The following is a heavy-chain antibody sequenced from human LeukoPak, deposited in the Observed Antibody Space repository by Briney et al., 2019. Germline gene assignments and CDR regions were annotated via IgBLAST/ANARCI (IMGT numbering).Heavy chain of an antibody. Sequence: ASVKVSCKASGYTFTDHYMHWVRQASGQGLEWMGWMNSKSGGTNYAQKFQGRVTLTRDTSISTAYMDLSSLTSDDTAVYYCARGTGTSWFDVWGQGTLVTVSS. D-gene: IGHD1-7*01. CDR1: GYTFTDHY. J-gene: IGHJ5*02. CDR2: MNSKSGGT. V-gene: IGHV1-2*02. CDR3: ARGTGTSWFDV.